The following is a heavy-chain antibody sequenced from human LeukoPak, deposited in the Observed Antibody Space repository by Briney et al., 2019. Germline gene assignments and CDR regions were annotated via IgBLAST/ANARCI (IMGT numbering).Heavy chain of an antibody. J-gene: IGHJ4*02. V-gene: IGHV1-2*02. CDR3: ARAHYYDSSGYYHYFDY. Sequence: GASVKVSCKASGYTFTGYYMHWVRQAPGQGLEWMGWINPNSGGTNYAQKFQGRVTMTRDTSISTAYMELSRLRSDDTAVYYCARAHYYDSSGYYHYFDYWGQGTLVTVSS. D-gene: IGHD3-22*01. CDR2: INPNSGGT. CDR1: GYTFTGYY.